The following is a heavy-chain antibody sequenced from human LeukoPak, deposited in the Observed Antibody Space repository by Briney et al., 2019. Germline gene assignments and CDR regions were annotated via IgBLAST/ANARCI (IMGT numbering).Heavy chain of an antibody. Sequence: SETLSLTCTVSGGSISSYYWSWIRQPAVKGLEWIGYIYYSGSTNYNPSLKSRVTISVDTSKNQFSLKLSSVTAADTAVYYCARVRGDSRGYYDYYYYGMDVWGQGTTVTVSS. CDR3: ARVRGDSRGYYDYYYYGMDV. V-gene: IGHV4-59*01. D-gene: IGHD3-22*01. CDR2: IYYSGST. J-gene: IGHJ6*02. CDR1: GGSISSYY.